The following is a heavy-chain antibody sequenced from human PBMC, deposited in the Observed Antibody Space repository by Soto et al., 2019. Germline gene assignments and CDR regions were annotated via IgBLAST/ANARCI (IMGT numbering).Heavy chain of an antibody. J-gene: IGHJ6*02. D-gene: IGHD1-26*01. CDR3: ARVSGATHYYYYYGMDV. CDR2: INHSGST. Sequence: KTSETLSLTCAVYGGSFSGYYWSWIRQPPGKGLEWIGEINHSGSTNYNPSLKSRVTISVDTSKNQFSLKLSSVAAADTAVYYCARVSGATHYYYYYGMDVWGQGTTVTVSS. CDR1: GGSFSGYY. V-gene: IGHV4-34*01.